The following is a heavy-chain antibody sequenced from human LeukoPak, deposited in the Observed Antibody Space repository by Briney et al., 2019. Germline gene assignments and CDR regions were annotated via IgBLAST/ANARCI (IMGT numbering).Heavy chain of an antibody. CDR2: INPNSGGT. Sequence: GASVKVSCTASGYTLTDYYMHWVRQAPGQGLEWMGRINPNSGGTNYAQKFQGRVTMTRDTSISIVYMELSRLRSDDTAVYYCARVGYYESSGYYEYWGQGTLVTVSS. J-gene: IGHJ4*02. CDR1: GYTLTDYY. D-gene: IGHD3-22*01. CDR3: ARVGYYESSGYYEY. V-gene: IGHV1-2*06.